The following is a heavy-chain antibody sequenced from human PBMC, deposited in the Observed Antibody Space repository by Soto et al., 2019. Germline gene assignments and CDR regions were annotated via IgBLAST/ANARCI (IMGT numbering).Heavy chain of an antibody. J-gene: IGHJ4*01. Sequence: EVQLLESGGGLVQPGGSLRLSCAASGFTFSTYAMSWVRQAPGKGLEWVSAISGSGGSTYYADSVKGRFTISRDNSKNTLYLQMNSLRAEDTAVYFCAKAVYSGYGPLDYWGHGTLVTVSP. CDR3: AKAVYSGYGPLDY. CDR1: GFTFSTYA. D-gene: IGHD5-12*01. CDR2: ISGSGGST. V-gene: IGHV3-23*01.